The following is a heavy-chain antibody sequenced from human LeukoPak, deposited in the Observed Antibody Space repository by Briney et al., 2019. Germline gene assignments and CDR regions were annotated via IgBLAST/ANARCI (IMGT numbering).Heavy chain of an antibody. J-gene: IGHJ6*04. CDR3: ARHSPRYSGYYYGTDV. V-gene: IGHV5-51*01. CDR1: GYRFTSYW. Sequence: GESLQFSCKGSGYRFTSYWIGWVRQMAGKGLEWMGIIYPDDSDTRYSPSFQGQVTISAAKSISTAYLQWSSLKASDTAMYFCARHSPRYSGYYYGTDVWGKGTTVTVSS. CDR2: IYPDDSDT. D-gene: IGHD6-13*01.